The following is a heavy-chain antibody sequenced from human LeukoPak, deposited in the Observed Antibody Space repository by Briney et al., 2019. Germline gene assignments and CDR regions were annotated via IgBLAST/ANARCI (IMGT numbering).Heavy chain of an antibody. J-gene: IGHJ4*02. Sequence: GGSLRLSCAASGFTFSSYSMNWVRQAPGKGLEWISYIDHSGSTIYYADSVKGRFTTSRDNAKNSLYLQMHSLRAEDTAVYYCARDTALGRDFDYWGQGTLVTVSS. CDR3: ARDTALGRDFDY. V-gene: IGHV3-48*01. CDR1: GFTFSSYS. D-gene: IGHD5-18*01. CDR2: IDHSGSTI.